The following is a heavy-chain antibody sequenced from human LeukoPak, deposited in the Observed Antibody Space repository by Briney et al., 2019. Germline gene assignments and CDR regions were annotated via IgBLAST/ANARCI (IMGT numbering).Heavy chain of an antibody. V-gene: IGHV5-51*01. CDR2: IYPGDSDT. D-gene: IGHD1-14*01. J-gene: IGHJ3*02. CDR1: GYSFTNNW. CDR3: ARTSEVLFDAFDI. Sequence: RLGESLKISCKGSGYSFTNNWIGWVRQMPEKGLEWMGIIYPGDSDTRYSLSFQGQVTISADKSISTAYLQWSSLKASDTAMYYCARTSEVLFDAFDIWGQGTMVTVSS.